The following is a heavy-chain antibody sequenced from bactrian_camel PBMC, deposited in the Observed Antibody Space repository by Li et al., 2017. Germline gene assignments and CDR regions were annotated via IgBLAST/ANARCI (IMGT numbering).Heavy chain of an antibody. D-gene: IGHD6*01. V-gene: IGHV3S1*01. CDR2: IYTGGGIA. CDR1: GYTYSSYC. CDR3: AKDLYGVDID. J-gene: IGHJ4*01. Sequence: QLVESGGGSVQAGGSLRLSCAASGYTYSSYCMGWFRRAPGKEREGVAAIYTGGGIAHYADSVKGRFTISRDNAKNTLYLQLNSLKTEDTAMYYCAKDLYGVDIDWGQGTQVTVS.